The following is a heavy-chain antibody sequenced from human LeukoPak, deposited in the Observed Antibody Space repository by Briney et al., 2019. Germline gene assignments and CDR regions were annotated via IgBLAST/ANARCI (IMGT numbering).Heavy chain of an antibody. J-gene: IGHJ5*01. CDR1: GFTFDAYE. V-gene: IGHV3-48*03. D-gene: IGHD2/OR15-2a*01. CDR3: ARGVYGRFDS. CDR2: ISGSGRTI. Sequence: GGSLRLSCAASGFTFDAYEINWVRQAPGKGVEWGSYISGSGRTIYYADSVKGRFTISWDNAKNSVYLQMNRLRAEDTAVYYCARGVYGRFDSWGQGTLVTVSS.